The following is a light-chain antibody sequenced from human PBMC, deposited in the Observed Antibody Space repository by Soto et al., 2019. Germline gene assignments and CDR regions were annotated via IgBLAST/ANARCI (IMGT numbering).Light chain of an antibody. J-gene: IGKJ1*01. Sequence: EIVLRQSPGTLSLSPGARATLSCRARQSVSSSYLAWYQQKPGQAPRLLIYDASKRATGIPPRFSGSGSGTEFTLTISSLQSEDLAVYYCQQYNNWPPLTVGKGNKVDIK. CDR3: QQYNNWPPLT. V-gene: IGKV3D-15*01. CDR1: QSVSSSY. CDR2: DAS.